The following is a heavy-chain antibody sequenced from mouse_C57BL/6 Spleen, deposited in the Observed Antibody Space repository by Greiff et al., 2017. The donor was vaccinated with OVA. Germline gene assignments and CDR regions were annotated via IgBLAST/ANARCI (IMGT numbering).Heavy chain of an antibody. CDR3: AIKPTTVARGY. CDR1: GYTFTSYW. Sequence: QVQLQQPGAELVKPGASVKLSCKASGYTFTSYWMQWAKQRPGQGLEWIGEIDPSDSYTNYNQKFKGKATLTVDTSSSTAYMQLSSLTSEDSAVYYCAIKPTTVARGYGGQGTTLTVSS. J-gene: IGHJ2*01. V-gene: IGHV1-50*01. CDR2: IDPSDSYT. D-gene: IGHD1-1*01.